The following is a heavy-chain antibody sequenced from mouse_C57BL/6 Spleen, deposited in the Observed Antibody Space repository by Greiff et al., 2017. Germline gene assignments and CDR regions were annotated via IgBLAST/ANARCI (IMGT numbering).Heavy chain of an antibody. Sequence: QVQLQQPGAELVRPGSSVKLSCKASGYTFTSYWMHWVKQRPIQGLEWIGNIDPSDSETHYNQKFKDKATLTVDKSSSTAYMQLRSLTSEDSAVYYCARGITTVVGNYFDYWGQGTTLTVSS. V-gene: IGHV1-52*01. D-gene: IGHD1-1*01. CDR1: GYTFTSYW. CDR3: ARGITTVVGNYFDY. CDR2: IDPSDSET. J-gene: IGHJ2*01.